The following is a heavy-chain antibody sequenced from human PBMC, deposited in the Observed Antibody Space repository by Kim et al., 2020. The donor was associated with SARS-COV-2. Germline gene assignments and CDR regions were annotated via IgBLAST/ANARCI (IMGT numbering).Heavy chain of an antibody. CDR1: GGSTSTYY. CDR2: IYSNEIT. J-gene: IGHJ4*02. V-gene: IGHV4-4*07. D-gene: IGHD3-16*01. CDR3: ARDFGAAGISDY. Sequence: SETLPLTCTVSGGSTSTYYWTWIRQPAGKRLEWIGRIYSNEITNYNPSLKSRVTMSMDTSKNQFFLRLSSLTAADTAVYYCARDFGAAGISDYWGQGTLV.